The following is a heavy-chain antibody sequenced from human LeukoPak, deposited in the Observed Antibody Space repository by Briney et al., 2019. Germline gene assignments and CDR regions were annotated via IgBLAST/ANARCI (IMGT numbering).Heavy chain of an antibody. D-gene: IGHD6-19*01. CDR3: ARVAAVGGVDY. CDR1: GGSISSYY. J-gene: IGHJ4*02. V-gene: IGHV4-59*01. Sequence: SETLSLTCAVSGGSISSYYWSWIRQPPGKGLEWIGYIYYSGSTNYNPSLKSRVTISVDTSKNQFSLKLSSVTAADTAVYYCARVAAVGGVDYWGQGTLVTVSS. CDR2: IYYSGST.